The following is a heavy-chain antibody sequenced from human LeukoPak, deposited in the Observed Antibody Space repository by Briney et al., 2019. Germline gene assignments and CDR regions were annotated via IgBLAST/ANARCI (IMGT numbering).Heavy chain of an antibody. CDR3: ASWGEKSTVDY. D-gene: IGHD3-16*01. Sequence: GASVKVSCKASGGTFSSYAISWVRQAPGQGLEWMGRIIPIFGTANYAQKFQGGVTITTDESTSTAYMELSSLRSEDTAVYYCASWGEKSTVDYWGQGTLVTVSS. V-gene: IGHV1-69*05. CDR1: GGTFSSYA. CDR2: IIPIFGTA. J-gene: IGHJ4*02.